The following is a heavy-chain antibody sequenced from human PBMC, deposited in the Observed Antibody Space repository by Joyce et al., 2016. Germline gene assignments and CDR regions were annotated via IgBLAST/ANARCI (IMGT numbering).Heavy chain of an antibody. CDR3: AKDRGGFGVVISSYLDY. V-gene: IGHV3-43*01. CDR1: GFIFDAYT. D-gene: IGHD3-3*01. CDR2: IIWDGGRT. Sequence: EVQLVASGGVVVQPGWSLRLPFAASGFIFDAYTMHWVRQSPRKGLEWVSLIIWDGGRTYSADAGKGRFTISRDNSKNSLYLQMNSLRTEDTALYYCAKDRGGFGVVISSYLDYWGQGTLVTVSS. J-gene: IGHJ4*02.